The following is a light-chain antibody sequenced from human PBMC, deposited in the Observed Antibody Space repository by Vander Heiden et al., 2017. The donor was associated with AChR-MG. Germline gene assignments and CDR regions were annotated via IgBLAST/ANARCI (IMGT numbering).Light chain of an antibody. Sequence: DIQVTQPPSSLSASLRDRVTITCRASQSSSSYLNWYLQRPGEAPKLLIYATSTLQRGVPSRFSGSVSGTDFTLSITSLQVEDVATYYCQQSYNIPYTFGQGTKLEIK. V-gene: IGKV1-39*01. CDR2: ATS. J-gene: IGKJ2*01. CDR1: QSSSSY. CDR3: QQSYNIPYT.